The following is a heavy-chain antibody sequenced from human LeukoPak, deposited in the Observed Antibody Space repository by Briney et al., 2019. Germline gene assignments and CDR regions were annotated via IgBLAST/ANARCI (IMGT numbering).Heavy chain of an antibody. CDR3: ARDIPLSGYSYGFHWFDP. CDR2: NSSSSSYI. Sequence: SGGSLRLSCAASGFTFSSYSMNWVRQAPGKGLEWVSSNSSSSSYIYYADSVKGRFTISRDNAKNSLYLQMNSLRAEDTAVYYCARDIPLSGYSYGFHWFDPWGQGTLVTVSS. V-gene: IGHV3-21*01. CDR1: GFTFSSYS. J-gene: IGHJ5*02. D-gene: IGHD5-18*01.